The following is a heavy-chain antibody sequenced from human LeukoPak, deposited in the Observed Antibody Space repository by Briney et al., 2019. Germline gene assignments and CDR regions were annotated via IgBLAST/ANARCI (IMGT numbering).Heavy chain of an antibody. J-gene: IGHJ3*02. CDR1: GGSIRSYY. D-gene: IGHD3-3*01. CDR3: ARDKALDDAFDI. V-gene: IGHV4-59*01. CDR2: IYYSGST. Sequence: SEPLSLTCTVSGGSIRSYYWSWLPQPPGKGLEWIGHIYYSGSTNYNPSLKSRVTISVDTSKNQFSLKLSSVTAADTAVYYCARDKALDDAFDIWGQGTMVTVSS.